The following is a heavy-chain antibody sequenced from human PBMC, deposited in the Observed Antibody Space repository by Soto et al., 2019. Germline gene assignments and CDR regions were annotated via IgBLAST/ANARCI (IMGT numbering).Heavy chain of an antibody. Sequence: QVQLQESGPGLVKPSGTLSLTCAVYGGSITRSNCWSWVRQPQGKGLVWIGEIYHSGSTNYNPSLKSRVPISVDKSKNQFSLKLSSVTAADTAVYYCARERAFGESSPGYYYYGMDVWGQGTTVTVSS. CDR3: ARERAFGESSPGYYYYGMDV. CDR1: GGSITRSNC. V-gene: IGHV4-4*02. J-gene: IGHJ6*02. CDR2: IYHSGST. D-gene: IGHD3-10*01.